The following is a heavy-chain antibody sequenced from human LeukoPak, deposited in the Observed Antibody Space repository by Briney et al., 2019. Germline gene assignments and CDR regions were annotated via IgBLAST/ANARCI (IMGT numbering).Heavy chain of an antibody. J-gene: IGHJ4*02. CDR2: ISSSSSYI. D-gene: IGHD6-13*01. V-gene: IGHV3-21*01. Sequence: RGSLRLSCAASGFTFSSYSMNWVRQAPGKGLEWVSSISSSSSYIYYADSVKGRFTISRDNAKNSLYLQMNSLRAEDTAVYYCARSGGSSSRNFDYWGQGTLVTVSS. CDR1: GFTFSSYS. CDR3: ARSGGSSSRNFDY.